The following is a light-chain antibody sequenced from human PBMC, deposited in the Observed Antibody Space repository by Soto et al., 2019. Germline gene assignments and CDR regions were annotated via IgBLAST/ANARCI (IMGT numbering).Light chain of an antibody. CDR3: QQYAGSPWT. J-gene: IGKJ1*01. V-gene: IGKV3-20*01. CDR2: GAS. CDR1: QTVRSNY. Sequence: ETVLTQSPGTLSLSPGERATLSCRASQTVRSNYLAWYRQTPGQAPRLLIYGASNRATGIADRFSGSGSGTDFTLIISRLEHEDFALYYCQQYAGSPWTFGQGTKVEIK.